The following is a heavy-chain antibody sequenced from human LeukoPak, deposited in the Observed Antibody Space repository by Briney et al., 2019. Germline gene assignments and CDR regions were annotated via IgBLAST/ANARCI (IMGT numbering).Heavy chain of an antibody. D-gene: IGHD5-12*01. CDR2: IYYSGST. CDR1: GGSVSNYY. J-gene: IGHJ6*03. Sequence: PSETLSLTCTVSGGSVSNYYWGWIRQPPGKGLEWIGNIYYSGSTYYNPSLKSRVTISVDTSKNQFSLKLNSVTAADTAVYYCARDVYSGYDNYMDVWGKGTTVTISS. CDR3: ARDVYSGYDNYMDV. V-gene: IGHV4-39*07.